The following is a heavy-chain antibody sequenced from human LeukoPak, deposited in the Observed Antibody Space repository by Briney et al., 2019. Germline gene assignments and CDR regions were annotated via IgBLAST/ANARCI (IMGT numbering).Heavy chain of an antibody. Sequence: GGSLRLSCAASGFTLSSYTTNWVRQAPGKGLAWVSSISNSGFYIYYADSVKGRFAVSRDNANNSLYLQMNSLRDEDTAVYSCVTDGASDIWGQGTMVTVSS. CDR2: ISNSGFYI. J-gene: IGHJ3*02. CDR3: VTDGASDI. V-gene: IGHV3-21*01. CDR1: GFTLSSYT.